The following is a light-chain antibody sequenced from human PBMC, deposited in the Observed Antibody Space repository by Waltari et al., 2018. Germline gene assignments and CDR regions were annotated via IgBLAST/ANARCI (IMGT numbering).Light chain of an antibody. CDR2: YDR. CDR1: NIGTYR. CDR3: HVWHPHVDPGV. Sequence: YVVTQPPSVSVAPGATATITCGGDNIGTYRLHWYQQKAGQAPVLVIFYDRDRPSGIPDRFSGSNSGNTATLTISRVEAGDEARYYCHVWHPHVDPGVFGTGTEVTVL. V-gene: IGLV3-21*04. J-gene: IGLJ1*01.